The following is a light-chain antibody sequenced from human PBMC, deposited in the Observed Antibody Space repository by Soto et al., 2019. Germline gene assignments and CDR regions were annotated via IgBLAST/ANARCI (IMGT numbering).Light chain of an antibody. J-gene: IGKJ4*01. V-gene: IGKV3-15*01. CDR1: DDLSSR. Sequence: EIVMTQSPVTLSVSPGERATLSCRASDDLSSRLAWYQQKPGQAPRLLIYDASTRATGVPARFSGSGSGTEFTLTISGLQSEDFAVYVCQHYTHWPLTFGGGTKVEIK. CDR3: QHYTHWPLT. CDR2: DAS.